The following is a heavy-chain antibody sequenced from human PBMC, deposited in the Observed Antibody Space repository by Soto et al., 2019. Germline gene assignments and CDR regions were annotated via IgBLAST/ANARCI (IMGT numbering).Heavy chain of an antibody. Sequence: QTMSPSFTVYSRSVSSGRNCWSWLREPPGKVLEWIGYIYYSGSTNYNPSLKSRVTISVDTSKNQFSLKLSSVTAADTAVYYCARSIGGFGTVTLAFDLWAQGTMVTVSS. V-gene: IGHV4-61*01. CDR2: IYYSGST. CDR3: ARSIGGFGTVTLAFDL. D-gene: IGHD4-17*01. J-gene: IGHJ3*01. CDR1: SRSVSSGRNC.